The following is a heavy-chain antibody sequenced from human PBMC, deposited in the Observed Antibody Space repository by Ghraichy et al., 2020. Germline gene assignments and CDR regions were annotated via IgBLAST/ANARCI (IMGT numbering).Heavy chain of an antibody. Sequence: GGSLRLSCAASGFTVSSYSMSWVRQAPGKGLEWVSVIYCGGSTYYADSVKGRFTISRDNSKNTLYLQINSLRAEDTAVYYCARDHYYYYYMDVWGKGTTVTGSS. CDR3: ARDHYYYYYMDV. V-gene: IGHV3-66*01. CDR2: IYCGGST. CDR1: GFTVSSYS. J-gene: IGHJ6*03.